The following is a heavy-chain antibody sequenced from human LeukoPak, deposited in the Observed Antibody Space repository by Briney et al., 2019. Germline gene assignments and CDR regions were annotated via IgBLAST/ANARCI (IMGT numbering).Heavy chain of an antibody. D-gene: IGHD2-2*01. V-gene: IGHV1-46*03. CDR2: INPSGGST. CDR1: GYTFTSYY. J-gene: IGHJ4*02. Sequence: GASVKVSCKASGYTFTSYYMHWVRQAPGQGLEWMGIINPSGGSTSYAQKFQGRVTMTRDTSTSTVYMELSSLRSEDTAVYYCARSNFYCSSTSCYRNYYLDYWGQGTLVTVSS. CDR3: ARSNFYCSSTSCYRNYYLDY.